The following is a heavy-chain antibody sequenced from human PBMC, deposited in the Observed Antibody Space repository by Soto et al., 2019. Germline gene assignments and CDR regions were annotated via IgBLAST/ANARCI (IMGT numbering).Heavy chain of an antibody. D-gene: IGHD3-10*01. J-gene: IGHJ4*02. CDR3: TTDRLQSLLYGSGSYYTFDY. Sequence: GGSLRLSCAASGFTFSNAWMNWVRQAPGKGLEWVGRIKSKTDGGTTDYAAPVKGRFTISRDDSKNTLYLQMNSLKTEDTAVYYCTTDRLQSLLYGSGSYYTFDYWGQGTLVTVSS. CDR2: IKSKTDGGTT. CDR1: GFTFSNAW. V-gene: IGHV3-15*07.